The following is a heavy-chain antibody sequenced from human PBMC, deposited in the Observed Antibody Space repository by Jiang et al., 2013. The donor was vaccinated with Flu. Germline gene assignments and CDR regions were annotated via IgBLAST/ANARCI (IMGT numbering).Heavy chain of an antibody. V-gene: IGHV3-23*01. J-gene: IGHJ1*01. D-gene: IGHD3-22*01. CDR2: ISGSGGST. CDR3: AKGEDYYDSSGYLYFQH. CDR1: GFTFSSYA. Sequence: QLLESGGGLVQPGGSLRLSCAASGFTFSSYAMSWVRQAPGKGLEWVSAISGSGGSTYYADSVKGRFTISRDNSKNTLYLQMNSLRAEDTAVYYCAKGEDYYDSSGYLYFQHWGQGTLVTVSS.